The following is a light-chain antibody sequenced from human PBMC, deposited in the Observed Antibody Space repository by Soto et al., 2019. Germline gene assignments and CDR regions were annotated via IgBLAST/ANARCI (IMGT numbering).Light chain of an antibody. Sequence: EIVLTQSPATLSLSPEERAALSCRASQGVSRFLAWYQQKPGQAPRLLIYDASNRATGIPARFSGSGSGTDFTLAINNLEPEDFAVYYCQQRSGWPLTFGGGTKVEIK. CDR2: DAS. J-gene: IGKJ4*01. CDR3: QQRSGWPLT. CDR1: QGVSRF. V-gene: IGKV3-11*01.